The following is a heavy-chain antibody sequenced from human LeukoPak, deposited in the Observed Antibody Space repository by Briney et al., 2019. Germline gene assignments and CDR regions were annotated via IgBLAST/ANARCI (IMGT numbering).Heavy chain of an antibody. V-gene: IGHV1-2*02. J-gene: IGHJ5*02. D-gene: IGHD2-15*01. CDR1: GYTFTDYY. CDR2: INPDSGGT. CDR3: ARSDSYTWFDP. Sequence: ASVKVSCKASGYTFTDYYIHWMRQAPGQGLEWMGWINPDSGGTSYAQKFQGRVTMTRDTSISTVYVELSRLRSDDTAVYYCARSDSYTWFDPWGQGTLVTVS.